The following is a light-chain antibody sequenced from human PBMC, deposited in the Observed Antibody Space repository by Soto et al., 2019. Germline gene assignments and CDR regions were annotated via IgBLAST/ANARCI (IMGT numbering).Light chain of an antibody. CDR2: GAS. V-gene: IGKV3-20*01. CDR3: QQYASSPLT. J-gene: IGKJ4*01. CDR1: QSVGRNY. Sequence: EIVLTQSPCTLSLSPGERATLSCRASQSVGRNYLAWYQQKPGQAPRLLIHGASSRATGIPDRFSGSGSGTDFILTISRLEPEDFAVYYCQQYASSPLTFAGGTKVEIK.